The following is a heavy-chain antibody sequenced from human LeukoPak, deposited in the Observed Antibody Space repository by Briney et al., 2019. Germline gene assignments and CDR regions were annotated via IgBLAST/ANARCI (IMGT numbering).Heavy chain of an antibody. J-gene: IGHJ4*02. Sequence: SVKVSCKASGGTFSSYAISWVRQAPGQGLKWMGGIIPIFGTANYAQKFQGRVTITADESTSTAYMELSSLRSEDTAVYYCARAEAVSYDSSGYYFDYWGQGTLVTVSS. CDR3: ARAEAVSYDSSGYYFDY. CDR1: GGTFSSYA. V-gene: IGHV1-69*13. D-gene: IGHD3-22*01. CDR2: IIPIFGTA.